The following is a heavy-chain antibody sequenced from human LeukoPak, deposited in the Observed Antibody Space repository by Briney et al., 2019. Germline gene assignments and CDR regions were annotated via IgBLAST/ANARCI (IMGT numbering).Heavy chain of an antibody. D-gene: IGHD6-19*01. J-gene: IGHJ4*02. Sequence: ASVKVSFTVSGYTLTELSMHWVRQAPGKGLEWMGGFDPEDGETIYAQKFQGRVTMTEDTSTDTAYMELSSLRSEDTAVYYCATPMGGWYYFDYWGQGTLVTVSS. V-gene: IGHV1-24*01. CDR2: FDPEDGET. CDR3: ATPMGGWYYFDY. CDR1: GYTLTELS.